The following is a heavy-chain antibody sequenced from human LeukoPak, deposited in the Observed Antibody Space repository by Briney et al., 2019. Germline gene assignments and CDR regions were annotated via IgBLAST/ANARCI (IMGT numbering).Heavy chain of an antibody. CDR3: ARGPITMVRGRYYYYGMDV. Sequence: SQTLSPTCAISGDSVSSNSAAWNWIRQSPSRGLEWLGRTYYRSKWYNDYAVSVKSRITINPDTSKNQFSLQLNSVTPEDTAVYYCARGPITMVRGRYYYYGMDVWGQGTTVTVSS. J-gene: IGHJ6*02. CDR1: GDSVSSNSAA. V-gene: IGHV6-1*01. CDR2: TYYRSKWYN. D-gene: IGHD3-10*01.